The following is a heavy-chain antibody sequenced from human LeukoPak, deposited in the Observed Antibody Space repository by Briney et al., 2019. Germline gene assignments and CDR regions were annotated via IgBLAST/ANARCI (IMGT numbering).Heavy chain of an antibody. CDR2: INSEGSST. J-gene: IGHJ4*02. Sequence: PGGSLRLSCAASGFTFSSYWMHWVRQAPGKGLVWVSRINSEGSSTSYADSVKGGFTISRDNAKNPLYVQMNSLRAEDTAVYYCAIDPPYYDILTGYYSKYYFDYWGRPTLVTVSS. CDR3: AIDPPYYDILTGYYSKYYFDY. V-gene: IGHV3-74*01. CDR1: GFTFSSYW. D-gene: IGHD3-9*01.